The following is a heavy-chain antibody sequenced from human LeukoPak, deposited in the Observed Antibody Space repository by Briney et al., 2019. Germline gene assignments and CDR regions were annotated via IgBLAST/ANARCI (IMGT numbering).Heavy chain of an antibody. CDR3: AKAIARHRDLDAFDI. Sequence: GGSLRLSCGASGFTFSTYGMTWVRQAPGKGPEWVSGISGSGDTTKYADSVKGRFTIFRDNSKNTLFLQMDNLRAEDTALYYCAKAIARHRDLDAFDIRGQGTLVRVSS. CDR1: GFTFSTYG. J-gene: IGHJ3*02. CDR2: ISGSGDTT. D-gene: IGHD2-21*01. V-gene: IGHV3-23*01.